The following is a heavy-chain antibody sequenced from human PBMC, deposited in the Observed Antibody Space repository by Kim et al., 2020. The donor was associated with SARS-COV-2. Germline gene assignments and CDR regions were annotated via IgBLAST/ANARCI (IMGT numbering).Heavy chain of an antibody. CDR2: IYPGDSDT. CDR1: GYSFTSYW. CDR3: ARHFWRDYYYYYGMDV. Sequence: GESLKISCKGSGYSFTSYWIGWVRQMPGKGLEWMGIIYPGDSDTRYSPSFQGQVTISADKSISTAYLQWSSLKASDTAMYYCARHFWRDYYYYYGMDVWGQGTTVTVSS. D-gene: IGHD3-3*01. J-gene: IGHJ6*02. V-gene: IGHV5-51*01.